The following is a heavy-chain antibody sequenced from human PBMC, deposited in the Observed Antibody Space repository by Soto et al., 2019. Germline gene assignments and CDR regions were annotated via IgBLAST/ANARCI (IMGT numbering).Heavy chain of an antibody. Sequence: PSETLSLTCAVYGGSFSGYYWSWIRQPPGKGLEWIGEINHSGSTNYNPSLKSRVTTSVDTSKNQFSLKLSSVTAADTAVYYCARRMSIAAAGRGYYYYYYGMDVWGQGTTVTVSS. J-gene: IGHJ6*02. D-gene: IGHD6-13*01. CDR2: INHSGST. V-gene: IGHV4-34*01. CDR1: GGSFSGYY. CDR3: ARRMSIAAAGRGYYYYYYGMDV.